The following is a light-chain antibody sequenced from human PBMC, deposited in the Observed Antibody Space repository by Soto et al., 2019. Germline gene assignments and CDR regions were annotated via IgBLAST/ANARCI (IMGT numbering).Light chain of an antibody. CDR1: STDVAGYSY. CDR2: EGS. Sequence: QSALTQPASVSGSPGQSITISCTGTSTDVAGYSYVSWYQQHPGKAPKLLIYEGSKRPSGVSNRFSGSKSGNTASLTISGLQAEDEADYYCSSYTSSSTLVVFAGGTKLTVL. J-gene: IGLJ2*01. V-gene: IGLV2-14*01. CDR3: SSYTSSSTLVV.